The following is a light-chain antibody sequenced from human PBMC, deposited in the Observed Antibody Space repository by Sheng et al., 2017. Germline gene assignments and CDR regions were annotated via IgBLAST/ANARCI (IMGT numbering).Light chain of an antibody. CDR1: QSISSN. V-gene: IGKV3-15*01. J-gene: IGKJ4*01. CDR2: GAS. CDR3: HQSLSAPLT. Sequence: EIVMTQSPATLSVSPGERATLSCRASQSISSNLAWYQQKLGQAPRLLIYGASTRATGIPARFSGSGSGTEFTLTISSLQSEDVAVYYCHQSLSAPLTFGGGTKVELK.